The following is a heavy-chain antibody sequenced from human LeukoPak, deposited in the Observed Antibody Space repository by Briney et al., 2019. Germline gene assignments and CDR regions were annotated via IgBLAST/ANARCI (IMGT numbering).Heavy chain of an antibody. V-gene: IGHV1-69*05. CDR3: ATEKGGYRYYFDY. D-gene: IGHD6-25*01. Sequence: GASVKVSCKASGGTFSSYAISWVRQAPGQGLEWMGGIIPIFGTANYAQKFHGRVTITTDESTSTAYMELSSLRSEDTAVYYCATEKGGYRYYFDYWGQGTLVTVSS. CDR1: GGTFSSYA. CDR2: IIPIFGTA. J-gene: IGHJ4*02.